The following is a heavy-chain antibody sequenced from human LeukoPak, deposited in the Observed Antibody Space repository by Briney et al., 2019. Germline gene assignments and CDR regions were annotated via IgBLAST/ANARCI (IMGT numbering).Heavy chain of an antibody. V-gene: IGHV1-18*01. CDR1: GYTFTSHG. CDR3: ARGNCGGDCYSFDY. CDR2: ISAYNGNT. Sequence: ASVKVSCKASGYTFTSHGILWVRQAPGQGLEWMAWISAYNGNTNYAQKLQGRVTVTTETSTSTAYMELRSLRSDDTAVYYCARGNCGGDCYSFDYWGQGTLVTVSS. D-gene: IGHD2-21*02. J-gene: IGHJ4*02.